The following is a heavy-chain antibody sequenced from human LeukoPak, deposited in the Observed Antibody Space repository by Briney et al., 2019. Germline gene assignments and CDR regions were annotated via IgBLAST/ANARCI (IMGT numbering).Heavy chain of an antibody. CDR3: ARGATVPSPFDY. J-gene: IGHJ4*02. Sequence: ASVKVSCKASGYTFTSYDINWVRQATGQGLEWMGWMNPNSGNTGYAQKFQGRVTITRNTSISTAYMELSSLRSDDTAIYYCARGATVPSPFDYWGQGTLVTVSS. D-gene: IGHD4-17*01. V-gene: IGHV1-8*03. CDR1: GYTFTSYD. CDR2: MNPNSGNT.